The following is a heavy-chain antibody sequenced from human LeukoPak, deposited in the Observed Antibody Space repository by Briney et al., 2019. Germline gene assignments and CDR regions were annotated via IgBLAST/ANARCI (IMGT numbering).Heavy chain of an antibody. Sequence: PGESLKISCKGSGYSFTSCWIGWVRQMPGKGLEWMGIIYPGDSDTRYSPSFQGQVTISADKSISTAYLQWSSLKASDTAMYYCARAGYYDSSGQYYFDYWGQGTLVTVSS. D-gene: IGHD3-22*01. CDR3: ARAGYYDSSGQYYFDY. CDR1: GYSFTSCW. J-gene: IGHJ4*02. V-gene: IGHV5-51*03. CDR2: IYPGDSDT.